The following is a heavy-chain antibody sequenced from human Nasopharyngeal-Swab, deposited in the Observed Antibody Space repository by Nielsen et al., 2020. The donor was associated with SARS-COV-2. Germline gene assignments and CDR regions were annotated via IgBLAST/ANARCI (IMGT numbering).Heavy chain of an antibody. V-gene: IGHV5-10-1*01. Sequence: VRQMPGKGLEWMGRIDPSDSYTNYSPSFQGHVTISADKSISTAYLQWGSLKASDTAMYYCARRGGTAGSDAFDIWGQGIMVTVSS. CDR2: IDPSDSYT. CDR3: ARRGGTAGSDAFDI. J-gene: IGHJ3*02. D-gene: IGHD6-13*01.